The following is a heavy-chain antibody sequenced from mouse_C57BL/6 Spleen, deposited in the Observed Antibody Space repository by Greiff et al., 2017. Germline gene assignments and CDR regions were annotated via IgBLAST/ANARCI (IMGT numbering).Heavy chain of an antibody. Sequence: QVQLQQPGAELVKPGASVKVSCKASGYTFTSYWMHWVKQRPGQGLEWIGRIHPSDSDTNYNQKFKGKATLTVDKSSSTAYMQLSSRTSEDSAVYYCAIEGNYGLFAYWGQGTLVTVSA. V-gene: IGHV1-74*01. CDR3: AIEGNYGLFAY. CDR2: IHPSDSDT. D-gene: IGHD2-1*01. CDR1: GYTFTSYW. J-gene: IGHJ3*01.